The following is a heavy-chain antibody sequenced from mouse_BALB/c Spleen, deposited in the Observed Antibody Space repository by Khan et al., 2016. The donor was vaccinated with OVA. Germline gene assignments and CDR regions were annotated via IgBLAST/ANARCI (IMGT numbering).Heavy chain of an antibody. D-gene: IGHD1-1*01. V-gene: IGHV2-9*02. CDR3: ARDTTVESYCYFDV. J-gene: IGHJ1*01. CDR2: IWAGGST. Sequence: QVQLKESGPGLVAPSQSLYITCTVSGFSLTSYGVHWVRQPPGKGLEWLGGIWAGGSTNYNSALLSRLSISEDNSKSQVFLKINSLQTDDTAMYYCARDTTVESYCYFDVWGAGTTVTVSS. CDR1: GFSLTSYG.